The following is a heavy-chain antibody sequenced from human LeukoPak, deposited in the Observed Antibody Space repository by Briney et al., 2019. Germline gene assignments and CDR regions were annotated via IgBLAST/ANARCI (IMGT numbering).Heavy chain of an antibody. J-gene: IGHJ4*02. CDR2: ISYEGSDK. V-gene: IGHV3-30-3*01. CDR3: VRDIGGQLVIIREFDY. CDR1: RFTFRIYA. D-gene: IGHD3-9*01. Sequence: GGSLRLSCAASRFTFRIYAMHWVRQAPGKGLEWVAGISYEGSDKYYTDSVKGRFTISRDNSKNTLYLQMNSLRAEDTAVYYCVRDIGGQLVIIREFDYWGQGTLVTVSS.